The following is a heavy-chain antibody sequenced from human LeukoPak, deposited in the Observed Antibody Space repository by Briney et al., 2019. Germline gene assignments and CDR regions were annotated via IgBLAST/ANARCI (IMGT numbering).Heavy chain of an antibody. CDR3: TRPYYYDSSGPFDY. CDR1: GFTFGDYA. D-gene: IGHD3-22*01. CDR2: IRSKAYGGTT. J-gene: IGHJ4*02. V-gene: IGHV3-49*03. Sequence: PGGSLRLSCTASGFTFGDYAMSWFRQAPGKGLDWVGFIRSKAYGGTTEYAASVKGRFTISRDDTKSIAYLQMNSLKTEDTAVYYCTRPYYYDSSGPFDYWGQGTLVTVSS.